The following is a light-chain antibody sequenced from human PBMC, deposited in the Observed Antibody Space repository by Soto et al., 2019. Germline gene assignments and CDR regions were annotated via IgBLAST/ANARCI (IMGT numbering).Light chain of an antibody. CDR3: QTWGSGIRV. J-gene: IGLJ3*02. Sequence: QAVLTQSPSASASLGASVNLTCTLSSRHRSYAIAWHQQQPEKGPRYLMMLNSDGSHNRGDGIPDRFSGSSSGAERYLTISSLQSEDEADYYCQTWGSGIRVFGGGTKVTVL. V-gene: IGLV4-69*01. CDR1: SRHRSYA. CDR2: LNSDGSH.